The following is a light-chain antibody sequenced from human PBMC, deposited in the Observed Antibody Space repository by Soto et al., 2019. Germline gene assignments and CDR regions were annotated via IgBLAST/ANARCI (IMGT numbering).Light chain of an antibody. CDR3: QHLATYWT. CDR1: HNIAKW. CDR2: DAS. J-gene: IGKJ1*01. V-gene: IGKV1-5*01. Sequence: IQLTQSPSTLSASVGDRVTITCRASHNIAKWLAWYQQKPGRAPRLLIYDASTLQTGVPSRFSGSGSGTEFTLTISGLRPDDVATYYCQHLATYWTFGQGTKVEIK.